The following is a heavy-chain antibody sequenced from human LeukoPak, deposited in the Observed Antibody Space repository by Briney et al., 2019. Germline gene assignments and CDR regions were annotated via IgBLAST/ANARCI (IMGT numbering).Heavy chain of an antibody. CDR3: VAVAGTVDY. CDR2: IYYSGST. CDR1: GGSISSYY. V-gene: IGHV4-59*08. D-gene: IGHD6-19*01. J-gene: IGHJ4*02. Sequence: PSETLSLTCSVSGGSISSYYWSWIRQPPGKGLEWIGYIYYSGSTNYNPSLKSRVTISVDTSKNQFSLKLSSVTAADTAVYYCVAVAGTVDYWGQGTLVTVSS.